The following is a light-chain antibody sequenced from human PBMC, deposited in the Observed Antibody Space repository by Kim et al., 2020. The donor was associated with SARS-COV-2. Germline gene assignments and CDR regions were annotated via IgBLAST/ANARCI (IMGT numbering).Light chain of an antibody. J-gene: IGLJ3*02. Sequence: GLSITISCTRTSLDVGGYNYVSWYQQHPGKAPKLLIYDVINRPSGVSNRFSGSKSGNTASLTISGLQAEVEAVYYCSSYTSSSSWVFGGGTQLTVL. CDR3: SSYTSSSSWV. CDR2: DVI. V-gene: IGLV2-14*03. CDR1: SLDVGGYNY.